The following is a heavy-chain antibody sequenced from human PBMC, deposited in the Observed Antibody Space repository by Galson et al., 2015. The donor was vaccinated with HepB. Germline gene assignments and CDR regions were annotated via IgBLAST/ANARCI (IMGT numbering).Heavy chain of an antibody. J-gene: IGHJ2*01. CDR3: AREYTYYYGSGSYSESGYFDL. D-gene: IGHD3-10*01. Sequence: SLRLSCAASGFTFSSYSMNWVRQAPGKGLEWVSYISSSSSTIYYADSVKGRFTISRDNAKNSLYLQMNSLRDEDTAVYYCAREYTYYYGSGSYSESGYFDLWGRGTLVTVSS. CDR2: ISSSSSTI. V-gene: IGHV3-48*02. CDR1: GFTFSSYS.